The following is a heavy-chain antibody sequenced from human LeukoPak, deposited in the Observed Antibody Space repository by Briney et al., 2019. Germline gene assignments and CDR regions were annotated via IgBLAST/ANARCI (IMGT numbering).Heavy chain of an antibody. CDR1: GGTFSSYA. CDR2: IIPILGIA. J-gene: IGHJ4*02. Sequence: SVKVSCKASGGTFSSYAISWVRQAPGQGLEWMGRIIPILGIANYAQKFQGRVTITADKSTSTAYMELSSLRSEDTAVYYCARSSADYYDSSGYYSVDYWGQGTLVTVSS. V-gene: IGHV1-69*04. D-gene: IGHD3-22*01. CDR3: ARSSADYYDSSGYYSVDY.